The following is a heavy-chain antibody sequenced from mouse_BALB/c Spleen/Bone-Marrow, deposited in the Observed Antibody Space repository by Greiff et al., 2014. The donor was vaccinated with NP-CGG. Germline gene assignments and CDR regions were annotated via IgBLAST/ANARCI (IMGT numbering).Heavy chain of an antibody. CDR2: IYYSGTI. CDR1: GISITTGNYR. V-gene: IGHV3-5*02. J-gene: IGHJ2*01. D-gene: IGHD2-3*01. CDR3: ARYDGYYFDY. Sequence: DVKLVESGPGLVKPSQTVSLTCTVTGISITTGNYRWSWIRQFPGNKLEWIGYIYYSGTITYNPSLTSRTTITRDTSKNQFLLEMNSLTAEDTATYYCARYDGYYFDYWGQGTTLTVSS.